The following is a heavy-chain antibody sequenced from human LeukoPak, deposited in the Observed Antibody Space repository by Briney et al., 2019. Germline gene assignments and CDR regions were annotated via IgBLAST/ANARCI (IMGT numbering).Heavy chain of an antibody. Sequence: GGPLRLSCAASGFTVSSNYMSWVRQAPGKGLEWVSVIYSGGSTYYADSVKGRFTITRDNSKNTLYLQMNSLRAEDTAVYYCARYDSSGYFDYWGQGTLVTVSS. J-gene: IGHJ4*02. CDR1: GFTVSSNY. V-gene: IGHV3-53*01. D-gene: IGHD3-22*01. CDR3: ARYDSSGYFDY. CDR2: IYSGGST.